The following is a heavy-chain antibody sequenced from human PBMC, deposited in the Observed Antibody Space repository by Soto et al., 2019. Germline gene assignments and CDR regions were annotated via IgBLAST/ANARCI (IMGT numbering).Heavy chain of an antibody. CDR3: AKDVGVTFFDY. CDR2: ISTSGANT. CDR1: GFIFSDYA. Sequence: EVQLLESGGGLVQPGESLRLSCAASGFIFSDYAMAWVRQAPGKGLEWVSTISTSGANTHYPDSVRGRFTISRDNAKNTLYLQMNSLRADDTAVYYCAKDVGVTFFDYWGQGALVTVST. V-gene: IGHV3-23*01. J-gene: IGHJ4*02. D-gene: IGHD1-26*01.